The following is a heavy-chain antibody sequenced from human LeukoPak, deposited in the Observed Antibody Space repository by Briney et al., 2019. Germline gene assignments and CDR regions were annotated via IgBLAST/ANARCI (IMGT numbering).Heavy chain of an antibody. V-gene: IGHV4-34*01. CDR2: INHSGST. J-gene: IGHJ4*02. CDR3: ARGRVFGVVKYYFDY. CDR1: GGSFSGYY. Sequence: SETLSVTCAVYGGSFSGYYWSWIRQPPGKGLEWIGEINHSGSTNYNPSLKSRVTISVDTSKNQFSLKLSSVTAADTAVYYCARGRVFGVVKYYFDYWGQGTLVTVSS. D-gene: IGHD3-3*01.